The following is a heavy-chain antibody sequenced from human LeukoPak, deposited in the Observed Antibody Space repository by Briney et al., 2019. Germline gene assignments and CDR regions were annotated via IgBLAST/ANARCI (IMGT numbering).Heavy chain of an antibody. CDR1: GGSFSGYY. J-gene: IGHJ4*02. CDR3: ARGGGSYHD. CDR2: IYYSRST. Sequence: PSETLSLTCAVYGGSFSGYYWSWIRQPPGKGLEWIGYIYYSRSTNYNPSLKSRVTISVDTSKNQFSLKLSSVTAADTAVYYCARGGGSYHDWGQGTLVTVSS. V-gene: IGHV4-59*01. D-gene: IGHD1-26*01.